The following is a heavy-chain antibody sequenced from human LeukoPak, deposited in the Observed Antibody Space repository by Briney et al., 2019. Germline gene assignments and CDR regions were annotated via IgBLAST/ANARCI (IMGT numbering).Heavy chain of an antibody. J-gene: IGHJ6*03. D-gene: IGHD3-3*01. CDR3: ARAPPDYDFWSGYSVAYYYYYMDV. CDR1: GFTVSSNY. Sequence: GGSLRLSCAASGFTVSSNYMSWVRQAPGKGLEWVSYISSSSSTIYYADSVKGRFTISRDNAKNSLYLQMNSLRAEDTAVYYCARAPPDYDFWSGYSVAYYYYYMDVWGKGTTVTVSS. V-gene: IGHV3-48*01. CDR2: ISSSSSTI.